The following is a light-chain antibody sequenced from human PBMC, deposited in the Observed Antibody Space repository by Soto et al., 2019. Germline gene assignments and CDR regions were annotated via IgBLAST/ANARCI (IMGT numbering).Light chain of an antibody. CDR1: QSVSSSY. CDR2: GAS. V-gene: IGKV3-20*01. CDR3: QQYGSSSWT. J-gene: IGKJ1*01. Sequence: EIVLTQSPGTLSLSPGERATLSCRASQSVSSSYLAWYQQKPGQAPRLLIYGASSRATGIPDRFNGSGSGTEFTLTIGRLEPEDFAVYYCQQYGSSSWTFGQGTKVEIK.